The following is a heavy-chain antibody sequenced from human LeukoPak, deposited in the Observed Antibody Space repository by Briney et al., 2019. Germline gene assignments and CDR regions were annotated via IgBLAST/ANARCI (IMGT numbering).Heavy chain of an antibody. CDR2: IYYSGST. V-gene: IGHV4-30-4*08. Sequence: PSETLSLTCTVSGGSISSGDYYWSWIRQPPGKGLEWIGYIYYSGSTYYNPSVKSRVTISVDTSKNQFSLKLSSVTAADTAVYYCASSLPAAILGAFDIWGQGTMVTVSS. CDR1: GGSISSGDYY. J-gene: IGHJ3*02. CDR3: ASSLPAAILGAFDI. D-gene: IGHD2-2*01.